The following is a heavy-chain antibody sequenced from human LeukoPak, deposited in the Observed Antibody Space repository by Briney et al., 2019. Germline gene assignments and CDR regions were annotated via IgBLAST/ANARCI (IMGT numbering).Heavy chain of an antibody. V-gene: IGHV1-69*01. D-gene: IGHD6-6*01. J-gene: IGHJ6*03. CDR3: ARRGGSSSGNYYYYYMDV. CDR1: GGTFISYA. CDR2: IIPIFGTA. Sequence: SVKVSCKASGGTFISYAISWARQAPGQGLEWMGGIIPIFGTANYAQKFQGRVTITADESTSTAYTELSSLRSEDTAVYYCARRGGSSSGNYYYYYMDVWGKGTTVTVSS.